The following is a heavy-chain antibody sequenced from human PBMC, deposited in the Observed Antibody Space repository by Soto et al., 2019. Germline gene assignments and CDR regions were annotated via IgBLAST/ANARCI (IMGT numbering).Heavy chain of an antibody. CDR2: ISYDGSNK. V-gene: IGHV3-30-3*01. D-gene: IGHD1-7*01. J-gene: IGHJ6*02. Sequence: GSLRLSCAASGFSFSFSSYTMHWVRQAPGKGLEWVAVISYDGSNKYYADSVKGRFTISRDNSKNTLYLQMNSLRAEDTAVYYCARDGPGITNYYYYGMDVWGQETTVTVSS. CDR3: ARDGPGITNYYYYGMDV. CDR1: GFSFSFSSYT.